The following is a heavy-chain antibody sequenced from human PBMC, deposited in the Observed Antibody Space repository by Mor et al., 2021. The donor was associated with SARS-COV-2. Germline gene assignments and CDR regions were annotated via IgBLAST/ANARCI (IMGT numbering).Heavy chain of an antibody. CDR3: TKDISGAFPAIGDLNYFEK. V-gene: IGHV3-9*01. Sequence: GLEWVSGINWSGGTIDYADSVKGRFTISRDNGKNSLYLQMSSLRAEDTALYYCTKDISGAFPAIGDLNYFEKWGQGTLVTVSS. D-gene: IGHD3-16*01. J-gene: IGHJ4*02. CDR2: INWSGGTI.